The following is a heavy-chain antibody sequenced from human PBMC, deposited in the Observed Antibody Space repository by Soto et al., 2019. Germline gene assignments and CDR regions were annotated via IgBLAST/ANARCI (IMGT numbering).Heavy chain of an antibody. V-gene: IGHV3-15*01. CDR3: TTAKYDYIWGSYRYPLAFDI. D-gene: IGHD3-16*02. CDR1: GFTFSNAW. CDR2: IKSKTDGGTT. Sequence: PGGSLRLSCAASGFTFSNAWMSWVRQAPGKGLEWVGRIKSKTDGGTTDYAAPVKGRFAISRDDSKNTLYLQMNSLKTEDTAVYYCTTAKYDYIWGSYRYPLAFDIWGQGTMVTVS. J-gene: IGHJ3*02.